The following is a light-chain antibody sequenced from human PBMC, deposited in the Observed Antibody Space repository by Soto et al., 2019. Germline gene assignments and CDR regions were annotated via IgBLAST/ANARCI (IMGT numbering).Light chain of an antibody. CDR2: GAS. CDR1: QIISSSY. CDR3: HQYGTSPQT. Sequence: EIVLTQSPGTLSLSPGARATLSCRASQIISSSYLAWYQQKPGQAPRLLIYGASSRATGIPDRFSGGGSGTDFTLTISSLEPEDFAVYYCHQYGTSPQTFGQGTKVDIK. V-gene: IGKV3-20*01. J-gene: IGKJ1*01.